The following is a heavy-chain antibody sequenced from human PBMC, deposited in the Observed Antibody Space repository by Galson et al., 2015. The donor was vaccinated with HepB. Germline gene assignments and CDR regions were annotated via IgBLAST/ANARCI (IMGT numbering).Heavy chain of an antibody. D-gene: IGHD5-24*01. CDR1: GYSFTNYW. J-gene: IGHJ6*02. Sequence: QSGAEVKKPGESLRISCTGSGYSFTNYWISWVRQMPGKGLAWMGRVDPSDSYSDYSPSFQGHVSISVDKSISSAYLQWSSLKASDTAIYYCARLRGHDAYSGFYGIYVWCLGTTATVSS. CDR2: VDPSDSYS. V-gene: IGHV5-10-1*01. CDR3: ARLRGHDAYSGFYGIYV.